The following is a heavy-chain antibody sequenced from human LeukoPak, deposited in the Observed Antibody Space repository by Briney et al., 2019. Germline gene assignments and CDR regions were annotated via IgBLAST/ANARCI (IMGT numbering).Heavy chain of an antibody. Sequence: PSQTLSLTCTVSGGSISSGGYYWSWIRQHPGKGLEWIGYIYYSGSTYYNPSLKSRVTISVDTSKNQFSLKLSSVTAADTAVYYCARGRHYYDSNLDYWGQGTLVTVSS. D-gene: IGHD3-22*01. J-gene: IGHJ4*02. CDR3: ARGRHYYDSNLDY. CDR2: IYYSGST. V-gene: IGHV4-31*03. CDR1: GGSISSGGYY.